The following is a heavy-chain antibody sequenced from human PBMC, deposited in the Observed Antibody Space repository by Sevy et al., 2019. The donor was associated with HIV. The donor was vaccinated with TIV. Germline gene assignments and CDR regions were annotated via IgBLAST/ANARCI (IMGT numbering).Heavy chain of an antibody. Sequence: SETLFTCAVYGGSFSGYYWSWIRQPPGKGLEWIGEINHSGSTNYDPSLKSRVTISVDTSKNQFSLKLSSVTAADTAVYYCARHCGSTSCSHAFDIWGQGTMVTVSS. V-gene: IGHV4-34*01. CDR1: GGSFSGYY. D-gene: IGHD2-2*01. CDR3: ARHCGSTSCSHAFDI. CDR2: INHSGST. J-gene: IGHJ3*02.